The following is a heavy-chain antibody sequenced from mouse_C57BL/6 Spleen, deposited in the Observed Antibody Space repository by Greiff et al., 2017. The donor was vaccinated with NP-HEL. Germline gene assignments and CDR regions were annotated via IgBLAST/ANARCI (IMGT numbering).Heavy chain of an antibody. J-gene: IGHJ1*03. V-gene: IGHV6-3*01. D-gene: IGHD1-1*01. CDR3: TVYYYGSSHWYFDV. CDR2: IRFKSDNYAT. CDR1: GFTFSNYW. Sequence: EVKLVESGGGLVQPGGSMKLSCVASGFTFSNYWMNWVRQSPEKGLEWVAQIRFKSDNYATHYAVSVKGRFTISKDDSKSSVYLQMNNLSADDAGMYYGTVYYYGSSHWYFDVWGTGTTVTVSS.